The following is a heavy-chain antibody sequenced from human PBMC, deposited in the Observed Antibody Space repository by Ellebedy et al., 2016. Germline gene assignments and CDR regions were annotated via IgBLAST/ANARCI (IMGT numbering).Heavy chain of an antibody. CDR3: ARVVVRGVNWFDP. CDR2: ISYDGSSQ. V-gene: IGHV3-30*03. CDR1: GFVFRTYA. J-gene: IGHJ5*02. D-gene: IGHD3-10*01. Sequence: GESLKISCEVSGFVFRTYAMHWVRQAPGKGLEWVADISYDGSSQNYGDSVKGRFTISRDNPKNTLYLQMNSLTLEDTAVYYCARVVVRGVNWFDPWGRGTLVTVSS.